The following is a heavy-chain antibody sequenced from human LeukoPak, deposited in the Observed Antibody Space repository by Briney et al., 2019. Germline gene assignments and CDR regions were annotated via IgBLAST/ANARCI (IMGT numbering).Heavy chain of an antibody. D-gene: IGHD3-3*01. Sequence: KSGGSLRLSCAASGFTFSSSWMSWVRQAPGKGLEWVANIKQDGSEKYYVDSEKGRFTISRDNAKNSLYLQMNSLRAEDTAVYYCARVGSGITDSGFPLPDYWGQGTLVTVSS. J-gene: IGHJ4*02. CDR2: IKQDGSEK. CDR1: GFTFSSSW. V-gene: IGHV3-7*01. CDR3: ARVGSGITDSGFPLPDY.